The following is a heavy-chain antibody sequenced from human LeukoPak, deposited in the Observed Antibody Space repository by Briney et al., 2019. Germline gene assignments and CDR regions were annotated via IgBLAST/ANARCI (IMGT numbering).Heavy chain of an antibody. J-gene: IGHJ4*02. V-gene: IGHV3-43*02. CDR1: GVTFDGYA. CDR2: ISGYYGSI. CDR3: AKDAELTYFDY. Sequence: GGSLRLSCAASGVTFDGYAMHWVRQAPGKSLELVCLISGYYGSIYYADSVKGRFTIPRENSKPSLYLQMHRLRPEATALYYCAKDAELTYFDYWGQGTLATVSS. D-gene: IGHD3-10*01.